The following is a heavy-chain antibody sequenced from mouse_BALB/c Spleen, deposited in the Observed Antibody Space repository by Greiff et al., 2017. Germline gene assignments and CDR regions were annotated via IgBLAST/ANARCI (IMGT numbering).Heavy chain of an antibody. CDR3: ARDSDV. CDR1: GYSITSDYA. CDR2: ISYSGST. Sequence: EVKLMESGPGLVKPSQSLSLTCTVTGYSITSDYAWNWIRQFPGNKLEWMGYISYSGSTSYNPSLKSRISITRDTSKNQFFLQLNSVTTEDTATYYCARDSDVWGAGTTVTVSS. V-gene: IGHV3-2*02. J-gene: IGHJ1*01.